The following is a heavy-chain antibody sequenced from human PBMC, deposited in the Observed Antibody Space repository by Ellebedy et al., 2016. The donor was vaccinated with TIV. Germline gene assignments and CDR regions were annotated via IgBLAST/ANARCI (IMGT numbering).Heavy chain of an antibody. CDR3: ASDYGVINDAFDI. D-gene: IGHD4-17*01. CDR2: IWYDGGNK. Sequence: GGSLRLSCAASGFTFSSYGMHWVRQAPGKGLEWVAVIWYDGGNKYYGDSVKGRFTISRDISKNTLYLQMNTLRAEDTALYYCASDYGVINDAFDIWGQGTFVTVSS. J-gene: IGHJ3*02. V-gene: IGHV3-33*08. CDR1: GFTFSSYG.